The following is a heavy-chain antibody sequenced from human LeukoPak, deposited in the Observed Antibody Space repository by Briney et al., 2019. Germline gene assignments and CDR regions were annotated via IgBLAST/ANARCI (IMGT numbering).Heavy chain of an antibody. V-gene: IGHV1-2*04. CDR2: INPNSGGT. CDR3: ARGGLRYFDWLEPVYYYGMDV. D-gene: IGHD3-9*01. J-gene: IGHJ6*02. Sequence: ASVKVSCKVSGYTLTELSMHWVRQAPGKGLEWMGWINPNSGGTNYAQKFQGWVTMTRDTSISIAYMELSRLRSDDTAVYYCARGGLRYFDWLEPVYYYGMDVWGQGTTVTVSS. CDR1: GYTLTELS.